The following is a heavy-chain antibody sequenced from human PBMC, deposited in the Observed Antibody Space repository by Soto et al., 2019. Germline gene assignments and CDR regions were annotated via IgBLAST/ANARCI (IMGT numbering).Heavy chain of an antibody. CDR3: ASNQKWKAVYYGMDV. CDR2: IIPIFGTA. V-gene: IGHV1-69*06. CDR1: GGTFSSYA. D-gene: IGHD1-1*01. Sequence: SVKVSCKASGGTFSSYAISWVRQAPGQGLEWMGGIIPIFGTANYAQKFQGRVTITADKSTSTAYMELSSLRSEDTAVYYCASNQKWKAVYYGMDVWGQGTTVTVSS. J-gene: IGHJ6*02.